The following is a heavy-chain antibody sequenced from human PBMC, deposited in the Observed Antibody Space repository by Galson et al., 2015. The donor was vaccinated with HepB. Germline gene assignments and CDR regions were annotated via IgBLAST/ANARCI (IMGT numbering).Heavy chain of an antibody. D-gene: IGHD6-19*01. CDR1: GFTFSSYS. Sequence: SLRLSCAASGFTFSSYSMNWVRQAPGKGLVWVSRINTDGNTTNYADSVKGRFTISRDNAKNTLYLQMNSLRAEDTAVYYCARPWGSSGWDNWFDPWGQGTLVTVSS. CDR2: INTDGNTT. CDR3: ARPWGSSGWDNWFDP. V-gene: IGHV3-74*01. J-gene: IGHJ5*02.